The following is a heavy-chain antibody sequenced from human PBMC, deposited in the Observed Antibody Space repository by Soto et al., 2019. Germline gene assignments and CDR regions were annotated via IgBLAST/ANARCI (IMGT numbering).Heavy chain of an antibody. CDR3: ARPQLRFLEWLKDDAFDI. J-gene: IGHJ3*02. V-gene: IGHV4-39*01. Sequence: QLQLQESGPGLVKPSETLSLTCTVSGGSISSSSYYLGWSRQPPGKGLDWIGSIYYSGSTYYNPSLTRRVTISVDTSKNQFSLKRSSVTAAETAVYDGARPQLRFLEWLKDDAFDIWGQGTMVTVSS. D-gene: IGHD3-3*01. CDR1: GGSISSSSYY. CDR2: IYYSGST.